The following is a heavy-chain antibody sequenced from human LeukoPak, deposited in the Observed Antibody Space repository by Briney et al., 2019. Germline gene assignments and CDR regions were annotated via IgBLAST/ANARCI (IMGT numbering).Heavy chain of an antibody. Sequence: ASVKVSCKASGYTFTGYYMHWVRQAPGQGLEWMGWINPNSGGTNYAQKFQGRVTMTRDTSISTAYMELSRLRSDDTAVYCCARDPHHYDSSGYYLLNWFDPWGQGTLVTVSS. CDR3: ARDPHHYDSSGYYLLNWFDP. J-gene: IGHJ5*02. CDR1: GYTFTGYY. V-gene: IGHV1-2*02. D-gene: IGHD3-22*01. CDR2: INPNSGGT.